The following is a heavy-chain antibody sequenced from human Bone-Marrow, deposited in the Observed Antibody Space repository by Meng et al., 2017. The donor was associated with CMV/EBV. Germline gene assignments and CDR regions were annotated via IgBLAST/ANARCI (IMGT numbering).Heavy chain of an antibody. J-gene: IGHJ6*02. Sequence: ASVKVSCKASGYIFTDYYIHWVRQAPGQGLEWMGWINPNSGGTNYAQKFQGRVTMTRDTSISTAYMELSRLRSDDTAVYYCARDFLLQGFGRYFDWPRYYYGMDVWGQGTTVTVSS. CDR1: GYIFTDYY. V-gene: IGHV1-2*02. CDR2: INPNSGGT. CDR3: ARDFLLQGFGRYFDWPRYYYGMDV. D-gene: IGHD3-9*01.